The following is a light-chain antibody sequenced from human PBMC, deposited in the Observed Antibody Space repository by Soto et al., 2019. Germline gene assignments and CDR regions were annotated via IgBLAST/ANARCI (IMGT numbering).Light chain of an antibody. Sequence: ERVMTQSPATLSVSPGEKVTLSCRASQSVSSNLAWYKQKPGQAPRPLIYGAYTRATGIPDRFSGSGSGTDFTLTISRLEPEDFAVYFCQQYGSSVTFGPGTKVDI. J-gene: IGKJ3*01. CDR3: QQYGSSVT. CDR2: GAY. CDR1: QSVSSN. V-gene: IGKV3-20*01.